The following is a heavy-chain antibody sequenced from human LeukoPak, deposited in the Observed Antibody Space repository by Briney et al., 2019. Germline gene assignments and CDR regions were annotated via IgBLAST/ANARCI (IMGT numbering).Heavy chain of an antibody. CDR1: GGSISDYY. V-gene: IGHV4-59*01. J-gene: IGHJ4*02. D-gene: IGHD3-3*01. CDR3: ARRGYDSFSFDY. Sequence: SETLSLTCTVSGGSISDYYWSWMRQPPGKGLEWVGYIYYSGSTNYHLSLKSRLTISVDTSKNQFSLRLNSVTAADTAVYYCARRGYDSFSFDYWGQGALVTVSS. CDR2: IYYSGST.